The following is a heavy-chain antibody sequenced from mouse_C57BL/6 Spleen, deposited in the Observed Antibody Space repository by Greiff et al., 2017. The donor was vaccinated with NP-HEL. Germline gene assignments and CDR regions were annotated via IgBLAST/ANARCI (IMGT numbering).Heavy chain of an antibody. J-gene: IGHJ1*03. CDR3: ARVYYYGSSSPLGFDV. Sequence: EVQVVESGPGLVKPSQSLSLTCSVTGYSITSGYYWNWIRQFPGNKLEWMGYISYDGSNNYNPSLKNRISITRDTSKNQFFLKLNSVTTEDTATYYCARVYYYGSSSPLGFDVWGTGTTVTVSS. CDR1: GYSITSGYY. CDR2: ISYDGSN. V-gene: IGHV3-6*01. D-gene: IGHD1-1*01.